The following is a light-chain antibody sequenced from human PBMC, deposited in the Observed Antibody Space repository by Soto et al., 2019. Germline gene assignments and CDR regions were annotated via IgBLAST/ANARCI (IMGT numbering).Light chain of an antibody. CDR2: GAS. Sequence: EIVMTQSPATLSVSPGERATLSCRASQSVSSNLAWYQQKPGQAPRLLIYGASTRATGIPARFSGSGSGTEFTLTISSLQSEDFAVYYCQQYNNWLLFTFVPGTKVDIK. CDR1: QSVSSN. CDR3: QQYNNWLLFT. V-gene: IGKV3-15*01. J-gene: IGKJ3*01.